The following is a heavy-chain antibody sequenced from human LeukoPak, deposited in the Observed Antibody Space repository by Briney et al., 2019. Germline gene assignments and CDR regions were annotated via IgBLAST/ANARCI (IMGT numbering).Heavy chain of an antibody. CDR3: ARVSGTDSSGYVEIDF. CDR1: GFTFSSYW. Sequence: PGGSLRLSCAASGFTFSSYWMHWVHQAPGKGLVWVSRINSDGSSTTYADSVKGRFTISRDNAKNTLYLQMNSLRAEDTAVYYCARVSGTDSSGYVEIDFWGQGTLVTVSS. J-gene: IGHJ4*02. CDR2: INSDGSST. V-gene: IGHV3-74*01. D-gene: IGHD3-22*01.